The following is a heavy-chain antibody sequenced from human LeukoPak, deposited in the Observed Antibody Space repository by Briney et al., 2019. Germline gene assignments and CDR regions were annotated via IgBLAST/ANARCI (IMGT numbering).Heavy chain of an antibody. J-gene: IGHJ1*01. CDR1: GYTFTSYA. V-gene: IGHV7-4-1*02. CDR3: ARGDHYDSSGYYSYSGAILQH. CDR2: INTNTGNP. Sequence: EASVKVSCKASGYTFTSYAMNWVRQAPGQGLEWMGWINTNTGNPTYAQGFTGRFVFSLDTSVSTAYLQISSLKAEDTAVYYCARGDHYDSSGYYSYSGAILQHWGQGTLVTVSS. D-gene: IGHD3-22*01.